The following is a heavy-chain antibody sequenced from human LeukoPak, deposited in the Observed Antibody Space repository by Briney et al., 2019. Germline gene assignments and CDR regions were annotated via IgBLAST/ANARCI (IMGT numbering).Heavy chain of an antibody. D-gene: IGHD5-24*01. CDR2: IWYDGSNK. V-gene: IGHV3-33*01. CDR1: GFTFSSYG. Sequence: GGSLRLSCAASGFTFSSYGMHWVRQAPGKGLEWAAVIWYDGSNKYYADSVKGRFTISRDNSKNTLYLQMNSLRAEDTAVYYCARDGEMATTIDYWGQGTLVTVSS. CDR3: ARDGEMATTIDY. J-gene: IGHJ4*02.